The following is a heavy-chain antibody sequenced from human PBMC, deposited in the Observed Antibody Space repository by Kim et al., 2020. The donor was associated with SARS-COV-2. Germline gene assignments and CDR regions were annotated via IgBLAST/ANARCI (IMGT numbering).Heavy chain of an antibody. J-gene: IGHJ5*02. Sequence: GGSLRLSCVASGFTFSDYAMHWVRQTPGKGLEWVAGINQDRSDKDYADSVKGRFTISRDNAKNSLYLQINSLRAEDSAVYYCAKVAGSGDGDMRFEPWG. CDR1: GFTFSDYA. V-gene: IGHV3-7*01. CDR2: INQDRSDK. D-gene: IGHD3-16*01. CDR3: AKVAGSGDGDMRFEP.